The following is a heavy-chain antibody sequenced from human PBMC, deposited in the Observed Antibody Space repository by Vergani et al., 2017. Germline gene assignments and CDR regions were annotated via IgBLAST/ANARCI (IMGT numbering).Heavy chain of an antibody. V-gene: IGHV4-39*02. Sequence: QLQLQESGPGLVKPSATLSLTCSVSGASIRSSNYYWGWIRQPPGKGLEWIASIYYSGSTYYNPSLKSRVTISVDTSKNQFSLKLSSVTAADTAVYYCAGEGGGRGCSGYDCPFDYWGQGTLVTVSS. CDR1: GASIRSSNYY. CDR3: AGEGGGRGCSGYDCPFDY. D-gene: IGHD5-12*01. CDR2: IYYSGST. J-gene: IGHJ4*02.